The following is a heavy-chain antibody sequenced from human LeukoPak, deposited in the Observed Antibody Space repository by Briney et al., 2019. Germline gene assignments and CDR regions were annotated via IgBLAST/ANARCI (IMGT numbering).Heavy chain of an antibody. J-gene: IGHJ2*01. CDR2: ISSSSSYT. Sequence: GGSLRLSCAASGFTFSDYYMSWIRQAPGKGLEWVSYISSSSSYTNYADSVKGRFTISRDNAKNSLYLQMNSLRAEDTAVYYCARSLGYCSGGSCFGYFDLWGRGTLVTVSS. CDR1: GFTFSDYY. V-gene: IGHV3-11*06. D-gene: IGHD2-15*01. CDR3: ARSLGYCSGGSCFGYFDL.